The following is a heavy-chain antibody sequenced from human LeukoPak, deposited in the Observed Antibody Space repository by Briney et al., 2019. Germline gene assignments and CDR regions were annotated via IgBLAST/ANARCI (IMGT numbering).Heavy chain of an antibody. CDR2: IRHDGSNK. CDR1: GFTFSSYG. CDR3: AKDLQLGDIVVVPGFPMDV. V-gene: IGHV3-30*02. J-gene: IGHJ6*04. Sequence: PGGSLRLSCAASGFTFSSYGMHWVRQAPGKGLEWVAFIRHDGSNKYYADSVKGRFTISRDNSKNTLYLQMNSLRAEDTAVYYCAKDLQLGDIVVVPGFPMDVWGKGTTVTVSS. D-gene: IGHD2-2*01.